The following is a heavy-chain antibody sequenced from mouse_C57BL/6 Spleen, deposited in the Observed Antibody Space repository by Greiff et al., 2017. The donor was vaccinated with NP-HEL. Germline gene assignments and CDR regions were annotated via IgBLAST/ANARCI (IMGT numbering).Heavy chain of an antibody. CDR1: GYSITSGYD. D-gene: IGHD4-1*01. J-gene: IGHJ2*01. CDR2: ISYSGST. Sequence: EVQLQESGPGMVKPSQSLSLTCTVTGYSITSGYDWHWIRHFPGNKLEWMGYISYSGSTNYNPSLKSRISITHDTSKNHFFLKLNSVTTEDTATYYCARGAANWGFDYWGQGTTLTVSS. CDR3: ARGAANWGFDY. V-gene: IGHV3-1*01.